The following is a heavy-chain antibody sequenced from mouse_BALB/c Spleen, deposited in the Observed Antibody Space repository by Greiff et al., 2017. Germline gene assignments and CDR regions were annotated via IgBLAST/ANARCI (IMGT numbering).Heavy chain of an antibody. J-gene: IGHJ2*01. CDR3: ARGGLNY. CDR1: GFTFSSYA. CDR2: ISSGGST. Sequence: EVMLVESGGGLVKPGGSLKLSCAASGFTFSSYAMSWVRQTPEKRLEWVASISSGGSTYYPDSVKGRFTISRDNARNILYLQMSSLRSEDTAMYYCARGGLNYWGQGTTLTVSA. V-gene: IGHV5-6-5*01. D-gene: IGHD2-4*01.